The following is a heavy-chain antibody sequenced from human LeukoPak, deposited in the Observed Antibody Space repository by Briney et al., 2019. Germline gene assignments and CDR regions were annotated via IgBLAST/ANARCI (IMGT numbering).Heavy chain of an antibody. CDR2: IYYSGST. Sequence: SETLSLTCTVSGGSISSYYWSWIRPPPGKGLEWSGYIYYSGSTNYNPSLKSRVTIAVDTSKNQFSLKLSSVTAADTAVYYCARQAPRTYYYDSSGYSFDYWGQGTLVTVSS. CDR3: ARQAPRTYYYDSSGYSFDY. V-gene: IGHV4-59*01. D-gene: IGHD3-22*01. CDR1: GGSISSYY. J-gene: IGHJ4*02.